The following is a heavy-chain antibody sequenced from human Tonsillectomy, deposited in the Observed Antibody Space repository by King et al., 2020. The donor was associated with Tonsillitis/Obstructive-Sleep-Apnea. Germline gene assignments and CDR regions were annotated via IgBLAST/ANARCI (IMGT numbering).Heavy chain of an antibody. CDR3: AWITMVRGVIITGPLFDY. CDR1: GGTFSSYA. V-gene: IGHV1-69*10. CDR2: IIPILGIA. D-gene: IGHD3-10*01. J-gene: IGHJ4*02. Sequence: QLVQSGAEVKKPGSSVKVSCKASGGTFSSYAISWVRQAPGQGLEWIGGIIPILGIANYAQKFQGRVTITADKSTSTAYMELSSLRSEDTAVYYCAWITMVRGVIITGPLFDYWGQGTLVTVSS.